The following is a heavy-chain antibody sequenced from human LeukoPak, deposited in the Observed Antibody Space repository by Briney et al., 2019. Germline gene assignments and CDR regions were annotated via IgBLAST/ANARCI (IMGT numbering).Heavy chain of an antibody. V-gene: IGHV1-69*13. CDR2: IIPIFGTA. CDR1: GGTFSSYA. D-gene: IGHD6-13*01. Sequence: SVKVSCMASGGTFSSYAISWVRQAPGQGLEWMGGIIPIFGTANYAQKFQGRVTITADESTSTAYMELSSLRSEDTAVYYCARVGDSSSWYWYYYYGMDVWGQGTTVTVSS. J-gene: IGHJ6*02. CDR3: ARVGDSSSWYWYYYYGMDV.